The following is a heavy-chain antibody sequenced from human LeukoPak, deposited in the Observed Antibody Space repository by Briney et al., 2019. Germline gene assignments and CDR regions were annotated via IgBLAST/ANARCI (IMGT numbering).Heavy chain of an antibody. Sequence: GGSLRLSCAASKFTFSEYGMNWVRQAPGKGLEWVSVIYSGGSTYYADSVKGRFTISRDNSKNTLYLQMNSLRAEDTAVYYCAGLPAYYYDTSGFYFDYWGQGTLVTVSS. CDR3: AGLPAYYYDTSGFYFDY. J-gene: IGHJ4*02. CDR2: IYSGGST. V-gene: IGHV3-66*04. D-gene: IGHD3-22*01. CDR1: KFTFSEYG.